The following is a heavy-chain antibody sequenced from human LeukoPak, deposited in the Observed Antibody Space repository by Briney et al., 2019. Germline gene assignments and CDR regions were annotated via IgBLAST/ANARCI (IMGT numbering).Heavy chain of an antibody. CDR3: ARWAGGSGSYLFDP. CDR1: GFTVSSNY. J-gene: IGHJ5*02. V-gene: IGHV3-66*01. D-gene: IGHD3-10*01. CDR2: IYSGGST. Sequence: PGGSLRLSCAASGFTVSSNYMSWARQAPGKGLEWVSVIYSGGSTYYADSVKGRFTISRDNSKNTLYLQMNSLRAEDTAVYYCARWAGGSGSYLFDPWGQGTLVTVSS.